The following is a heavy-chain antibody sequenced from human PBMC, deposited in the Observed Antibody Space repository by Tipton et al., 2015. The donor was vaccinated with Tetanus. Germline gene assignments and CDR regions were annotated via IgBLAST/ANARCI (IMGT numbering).Heavy chain of an antibody. V-gene: IGHV3-23*01. Sequence: GSLRLSCAASGFTFNRYGINWVRQAPGKGLVWVSSISGSGDTTYYADSVRGRFTVSRDNSKDTVYLDVRSLRDEDTAVYYCATDGLPRGFVMVEATTQKYFRHWDRGTLVTVSS. J-gene: IGHJ1*01. CDR1: GFTFNRYG. CDR2: ISGSGDTT. D-gene: IGHD2-21*01. CDR3: ATDGLPRGFVMVEATTQKYFRH.